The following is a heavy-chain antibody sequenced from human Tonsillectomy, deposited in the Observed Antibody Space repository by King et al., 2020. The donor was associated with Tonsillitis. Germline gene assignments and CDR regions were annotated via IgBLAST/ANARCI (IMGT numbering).Heavy chain of an antibody. CDR2: INWNSGTT. D-gene: IGHD4-17*01. CDR3: TKGRGFDYGTKSFDY. J-gene: IGHJ4*02. Sequence: VQLVESGGGLVQPGRSLRLSCAASGFPFYDYSMHWVRPVPGRGLEWVSGINWNSGTTGYADSVKGRFTISRDNAKNSLYLQMNSLRPEDTALYYCTKGRGFDYGTKSFDYWGRGTLVTVSS. V-gene: IGHV3-9*01. CDR1: GFPFYDYS.